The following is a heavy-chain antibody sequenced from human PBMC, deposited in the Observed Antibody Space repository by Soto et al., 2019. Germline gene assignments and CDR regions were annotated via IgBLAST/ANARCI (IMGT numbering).Heavy chain of an antibody. CDR2: IYSGGST. D-gene: IGHD3-16*01. Sequence: EEQLVESGGDLVQPGGSLRLSCAASGFTVSNNYMSWVRQAPGKGLEWVSLIYSGGSTYYADSVKGRFTISRDSSKNTLYLQMNSLRAEHTAMYYCAAYSHKGYWGQGTLVTVSS. V-gene: IGHV3-66*01. J-gene: IGHJ4*02. CDR3: AAYSHKGY. CDR1: GFTVSNNY.